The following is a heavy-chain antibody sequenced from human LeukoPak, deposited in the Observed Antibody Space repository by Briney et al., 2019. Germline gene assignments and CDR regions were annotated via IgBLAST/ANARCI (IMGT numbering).Heavy chain of an antibody. V-gene: IGHV4-4*09. Sequence: SETLSLTCAVSGGSTSNYYWSWIRQPPGKVLEWIGYIHTSGTSNQNPSLKSRVTISVDTSKNHYSLSLRSVTAADTAVYYCASLSWNYYGSGSSPFDYWGQGTLVTVSS. CDR2: IHTSGTS. CDR1: GGSTSNYY. CDR3: ASLSWNYYGSGSSPFDY. D-gene: IGHD3-10*01. J-gene: IGHJ4*02.